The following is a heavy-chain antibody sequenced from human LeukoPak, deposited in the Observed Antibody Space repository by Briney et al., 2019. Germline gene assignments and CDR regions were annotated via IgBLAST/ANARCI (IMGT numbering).Heavy chain of an antibody. CDR1: GGTFSSYA. CDR2: FIPIFGTA. Sequence: GASVKVSCKASGGTFSSYAISWVRQAPGQGLEWMGGFIPIFGTANYAQKFQGRVTITADESTSTAYMELSSLRSEDTAVYYCARTYYDSSGYYWYYFDYWGQGTLVTVSS. J-gene: IGHJ4*02. CDR3: ARTYYDSSGYYWYYFDY. V-gene: IGHV1-69*01. D-gene: IGHD3-22*01.